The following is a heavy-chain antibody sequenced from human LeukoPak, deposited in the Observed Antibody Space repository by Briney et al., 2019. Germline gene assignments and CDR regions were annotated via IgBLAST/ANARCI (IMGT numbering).Heavy chain of an antibody. V-gene: IGHV1-69*04. CDR2: IIPILGIA. Sequence: VEVFCKASGGTFNSYAISWVRQAPGQGLEWMGRIIPILGIANYAQKFQGRVTITADKSTSTAYMELSSLRSEDTAVYYCARAMVRRVIPFDAFDIWGQGTMVTVSS. CDR1: GGTFNSYA. CDR3: ARAMVRRVIPFDAFDI. J-gene: IGHJ3*02. D-gene: IGHD3-10*01.